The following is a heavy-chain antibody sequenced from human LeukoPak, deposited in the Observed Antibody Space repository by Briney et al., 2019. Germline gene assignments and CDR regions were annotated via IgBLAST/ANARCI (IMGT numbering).Heavy chain of an antibody. CDR2: INPNSGGT. CDR1: GYTFTGYY. CDR3: ARVIYPGEIRFDF. D-gene: IGHD3-10*01. V-gene: IGHV1-2*02. J-gene: IGHJ4*02. Sequence: GASVKVSCKASGYTFTGYYMHWVRQAPGQGLEWMGWINPNSGGTNYAQKFQGRVTMTRDTSISTAYMELSRLRYDDTAVYYCARVIYPGEIRFDFWGQGTLVTVSS.